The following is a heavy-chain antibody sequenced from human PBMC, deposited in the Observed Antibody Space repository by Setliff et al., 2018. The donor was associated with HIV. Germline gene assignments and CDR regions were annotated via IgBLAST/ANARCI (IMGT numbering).Heavy chain of an antibody. J-gene: IGHJ4*02. CDR3: AYSGRQLRGPYFDF. CDR1: GLSLSTSGVG. CDR2: IYWNNNE. Sequence: SGPTLVNPTQTITLTCTFSGLSLSTSGVGVGWIRQSPGKALEWLAFIYWNNNEHYSTSLKNRLTVTKDTSKNRVVFTMTNMDPVDTATYYCAYSGRQLRGPYFDFWGQGTPVTVSS. V-gene: IGHV2-5*01. D-gene: IGHD3-10*01.